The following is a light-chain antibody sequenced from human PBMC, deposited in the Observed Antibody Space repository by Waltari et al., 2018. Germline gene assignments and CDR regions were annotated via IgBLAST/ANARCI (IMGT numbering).Light chain of an antibody. Sequence: QSALTQPRSVSGSPGQSVTIPCTGTSSDVGANYFVSWYQHHPDKAPKLIIYDINKRPSGVPDRFSGSKSGNTVSLTISGLQAEDEADYYCCSCVGRNIYWVFGGGTKLTVL. CDR3: CSCVGRNIYWV. J-gene: IGLJ3*02. CDR1: SSDVGANYF. V-gene: IGLV2-11*01. CDR2: DIN.